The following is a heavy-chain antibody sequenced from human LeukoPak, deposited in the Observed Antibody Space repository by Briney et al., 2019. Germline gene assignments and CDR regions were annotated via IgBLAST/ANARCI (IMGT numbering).Heavy chain of an antibody. J-gene: IGHJ3*02. Sequence: PGGPLRLSCAASGFTRSSYAMHWLRQAPGRGLEYVSAISSNGGSTYYADSVKGRFTISRDNSKNTLYLQMGSLRAEDMAVYYCAGEYGVRPGGGAFDIWGQGTMVTVSS. CDR3: AGEYGVRPGGGAFDI. V-gene: IGHV3-64*02. CDR2: ISSNGGST. CDR1: GFTRSSYA. D-gene: IGHD1-1*01.